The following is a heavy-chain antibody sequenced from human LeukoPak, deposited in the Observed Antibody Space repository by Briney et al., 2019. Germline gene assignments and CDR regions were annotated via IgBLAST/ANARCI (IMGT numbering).Heavy chain of an antibody. V-gene: IGHV3-66*01. CDR1: GFTVSSNY. D-gene: IGHD3-9*01. Sequence: GGSLRLSCAASGFTVSSNYMSWVRQAPGKGLEWVSVIYSGGSTYYADSVKGRFTIPRDNSKNTLYLQMNSLRAEDTAVYYCARDPVGDYDILTGYLPPSDAFDIWGQGTMVTVSS. CDR3: ARDPVGDYDILTGYLPPSDAFDI. CDR2: IYSGGST. J-gene: IGHJ3*02.